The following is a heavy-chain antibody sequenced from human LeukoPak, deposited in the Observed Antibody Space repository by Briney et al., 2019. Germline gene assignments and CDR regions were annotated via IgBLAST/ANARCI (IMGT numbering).Heavy chain of an antibody. D-gene: IGHD2-21*02. CDR1: GGSISSSSYY. V-gene: IGHV4-39*07. Sequence: SETLSLTCTVSGGSISSSSYYWGWIRQPPGKGLEWIGSIYYSGSTYYNPSLKSRVTISVDTSKNQFSLKLSSVTAADTAVYYCAREVVVVTAIDNWGQGTLVTVSS. J-gene: IGHJ4*02. CDR2: IYYSGST. CDR3: AREVVVVTAIDN.